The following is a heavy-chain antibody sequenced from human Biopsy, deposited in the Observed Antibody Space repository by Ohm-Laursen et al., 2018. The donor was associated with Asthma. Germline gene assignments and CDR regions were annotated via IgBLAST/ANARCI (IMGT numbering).Heavy chain of an antibody. CDR1: GFSFSHHS. J-gene: IGHJ4*02. CDR3: ATDSSGWF. CDR2: ISGNSQYI. Sequence: SLRLSCSASGFSFSHHSMNWVRQAPGKGLEWVSCISGNSQYIYFADSVKGRFTISRDNAKNSLYLHMNDLSADDSGVYYCATDSSGWFWGPGTLVTVSS. V-gene: IGHV3-21*01. D-gene: IGHD6-19*01.